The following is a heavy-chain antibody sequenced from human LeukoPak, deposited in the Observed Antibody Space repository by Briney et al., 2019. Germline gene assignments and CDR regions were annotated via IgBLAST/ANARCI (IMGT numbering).Heavy chain of an antibody. CDR1: GFTVSSNY. D-gene: IGHD6-13*01. Sequence: PGGSLRLSCAASGFTVSSNYMSWVRQAPGKGLEWVSVIYSGGSTYYADSVKGRFTISRDNSKNTLYLQMNSLRAEDTAVYYCAKDTAAAGWYFDLWGRGTLVTVSS. CDR3: AKDTAAAGWYFDL. V-gene: IGHV3-53*05. CDR2: IYSGGST. J-gene: IGHJ2*01.